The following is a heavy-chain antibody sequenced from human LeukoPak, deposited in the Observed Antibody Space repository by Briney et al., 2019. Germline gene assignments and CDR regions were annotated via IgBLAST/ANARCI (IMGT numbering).Heavy chain of an antibody. CDR3: ARERNPNMITFGGVIAAIDY. CDR1: GGSFSGYY. Sequence: ASETLSLTCAVYGGSFSGYYWSWIRQPPGKGLEWIGEINHSGGTNYNPSLKSQVTISVDTSKNQFSLKLSSVTAADTAVYYCARERNPNMITFGGVIAAIDYWGQGTLVTVSS. V-gene: IGHV4-34*01. CDR2: INHSGGT. D-gene: IGHD3-16*02. J-gene: IGHJ4*02.